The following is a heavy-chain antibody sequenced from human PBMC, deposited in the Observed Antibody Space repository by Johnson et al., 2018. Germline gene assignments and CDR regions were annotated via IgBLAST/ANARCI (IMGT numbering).Heavy chain of an antibody. Sequence: QVQLQQSGGGVVQPGRSLRLSCAASGFTFSNYGMHWVRQAPGKGLEWVAVVVYDGSDKYYADSVKGRFTISRDNSKNTLYLQVNSLRAEDPAVYYCAKARIHTDGDAVDIWGQGTMVTVSS. V-gene: IGHV3-30*18. CDR2: VVYDGSDK. J-gene: IGHJ3*02. CDR1: GFTFSNYG. D-gene: IGHD2-8*02. CDR3: AKARIHTDGDAVDI.